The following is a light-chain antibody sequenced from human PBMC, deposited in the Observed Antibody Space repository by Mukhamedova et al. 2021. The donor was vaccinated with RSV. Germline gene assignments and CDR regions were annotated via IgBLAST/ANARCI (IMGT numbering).Light chain of an antibody. CDR1: GGYNY. V-gene: IGLV2-11*01. J-gene: IGLJ2*01. CDR2: DVS. Sequence: GGYNYVSWYQQHPGKAPKLMIYDVSKRPSGVPDRFSGSKSGNTASLTNSGLQAEDEADYYCCSYAGSYTLFGGGTKLTVL. CDR3: CSYAGSYTL.